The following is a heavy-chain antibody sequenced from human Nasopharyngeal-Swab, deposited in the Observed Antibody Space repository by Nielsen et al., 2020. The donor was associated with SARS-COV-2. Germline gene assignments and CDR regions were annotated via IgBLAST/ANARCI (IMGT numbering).Heavy chain of an antibody. D-gene: IGHD2-15*01. CDR2: IYPGDSDT. Sequence: GESLKISCKGSGYSFTSYWIGWVRQMPGKGLEWMAIIYPGDSDTRYSPSFEGQVTISGDKSISTAYLQLSSLKAYDTAMYYCARPRQHCSGGICYSKWLDPWGQGTLVTVSS. CDR3: ARPRQHCSGGICYSKWLDP. CDR1: GYSFTSYW. J-gene: IGHJ5*02. V-gene: IGHV5-51*01.